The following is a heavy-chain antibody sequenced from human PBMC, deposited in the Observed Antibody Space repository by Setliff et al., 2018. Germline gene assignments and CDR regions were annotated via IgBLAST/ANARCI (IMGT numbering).Heavy chain of an antibody. CDR2: ISAYTGNT. Sequence: ASVKVSCKASGYTFSNYGITWVRQAPGQGLEWMGWISAYTGNTKYAQKLQGRVTMTTDTSTSTAYLELRSLTSDDTAIYYCSRLVRYCTSTSCQGASGAEFWGQGTLVTVSS. V-gene: IGHV1-18*01. J-gene: IGHJ4*02. CDR3: SRLVRYCTSTSCQGASGAEF. CDR1: GYTFSNYG. D-gene: IGHD2-2*01.